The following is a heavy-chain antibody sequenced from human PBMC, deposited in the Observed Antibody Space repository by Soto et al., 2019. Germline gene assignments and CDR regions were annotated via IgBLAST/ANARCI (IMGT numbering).Heavy chain of an antibody. CDR3: AGGDYYHSSGYYFYYYTMDV. V-gene: IGHV4-39*01. Sequence: PSETLSLTCTVSGGSISSSSYYWGWIRQPPGKGLEWIGNVYGGSTYYNPSLKSRVTISVETSKSQFSLKLSSVTAADTAVYYCAGGDYYHSSGYYFYYYTMDVWGQGTTVTVSS. D-gene: IGHD3-22*01. CDR1: GGSISSSSYY. CDR2: VYGGST. J-gene: IGHJ6*02.